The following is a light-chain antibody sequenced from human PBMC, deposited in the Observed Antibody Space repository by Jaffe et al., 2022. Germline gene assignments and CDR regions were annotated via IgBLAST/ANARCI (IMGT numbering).Light chain of an antibody. CDR3: QQYDNLPPRRLCT. CDR2: DAS. Sequence: DIQMTQSPSSLSASVGDRVTITCQASQDISNYLNWYQQKPGKAPKLLIYDASNLETGVPSRFSGSGSGTDFTFTISSLQPEDIATYYCQQYDNLPPRRLCTFGPGTKVDIK. J-gene: IGKJ3*01. CDR1: QDISNY. V-gene: IGKV1-33*01.